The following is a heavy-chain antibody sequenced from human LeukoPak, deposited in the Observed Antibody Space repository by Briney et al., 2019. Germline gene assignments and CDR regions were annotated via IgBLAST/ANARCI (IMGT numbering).Heavy chain of an antibody. CDR2: IKSKTDGETT. CDR1: GFTFSSYE. V-gene: IGHV3-15*01. Sequence: GGSLRLSCAASGFTFSSYEMNWVRQAPGKGLEWVGRIKSKTDGETTDYAAPVRGRFTISRDDSKNTLYLQMSSLKTEDTAVYHCTTMTVVPTDYWGQGTLVTVSS. D-gene: IGHD2-2*01. CDR3: TTMTVVPTDY. J-gene: IGHJ4*02.